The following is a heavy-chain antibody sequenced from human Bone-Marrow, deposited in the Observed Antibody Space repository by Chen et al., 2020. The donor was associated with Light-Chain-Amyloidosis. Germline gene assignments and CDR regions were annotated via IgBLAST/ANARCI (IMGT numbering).Heavy chain of an antibody. CDR1: GFMFRNYA. V-gene: IGHV3-30-3*01. D-gene: IGHD3-16*01. CDR3: AREGGGVEGRPFDY. CDR2: ISDDGTKK. J-gene: IGHJ4*02. Sequence: QVQLVASGGGAVQPGRSLRLSCAASGFMFRNYAMHWVRQTPDNGLEWLAVISDDGTKKFYRDSVQGRFTISRDNSKTTLYMAMDTPTVEDTAIYYCAREGGGVEGRPFDYWGQGALVTVSS.